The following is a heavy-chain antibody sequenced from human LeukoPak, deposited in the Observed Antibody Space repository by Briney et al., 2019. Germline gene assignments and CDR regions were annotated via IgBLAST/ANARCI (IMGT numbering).Heavy chain of an antibody. V-gene: IGHV4-59*08. Sequence: SETLSLTCILSGDSINGYYWTWIRQPPGKGLEWIGNIYYNGNTNYNPSLKSRVTISVDTSKNQFSLRLTSVTATDTAIYYCARLGGYYDYWGQGTLVTVSS. CDR1: GDSINGYY. J-gene: IGHJ4*02. CDR3: ARLGGYYDY. CDR2: IYYNGNT. D-gene: IGHD3-22*01.